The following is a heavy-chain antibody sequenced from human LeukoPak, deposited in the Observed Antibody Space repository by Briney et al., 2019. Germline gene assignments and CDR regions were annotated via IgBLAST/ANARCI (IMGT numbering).Heavy chain of an antibody. CDR2: IKSKTDGGTT. Sequence: GGSPRLSCAASGFTFSNAWMSWVRQAPGKGLEWVGRIKSKTDGGTTDYAAPVKGRFTISRDDSKNTLYLQMNSLKTEDTAVYYCTTDGADYVWGSYLGDAFDIWGQGTMVTVSS. V-gene: IGHV3-15*01. J-gene: IGHJ3*02. CDR3: TTDGADYVWGSYLGDAFDI. CDR1: GFTFSNAW. D-gene: IGHD3-16*02.